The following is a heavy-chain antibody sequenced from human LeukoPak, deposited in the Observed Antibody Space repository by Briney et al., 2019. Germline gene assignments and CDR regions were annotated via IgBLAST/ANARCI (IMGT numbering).Heavy chain of an antibody. V-gene: IGHV1-18*01. CDR1: GYTFTSYG. CDR2: ISAYNGNT. D-gene: IGHD5-12*01. CDR3: ARDIVATIPTPYDAFDI. J-gene: IGHJ3*02. Sequence: GASVKVSCKASGYTFTSYGISWVRQAPGQGLEWMGWISAYNGNTNYAQKLQGRVTMTTDTSTSTAYMELRSLRPDDTAVYYCARDIVATIPTPYDAFDIWGQGTMVTVSS.